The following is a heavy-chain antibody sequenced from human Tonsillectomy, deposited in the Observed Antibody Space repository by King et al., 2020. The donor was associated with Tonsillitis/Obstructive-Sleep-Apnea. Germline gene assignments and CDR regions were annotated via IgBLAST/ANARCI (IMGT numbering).Heavy chain of an antibody. V-gene: IGHV5-51*01. D-gene: IGHD2-21*02. Sequence: VQLVQSGAEVKNPGESLKISCKGSGYSFTSHWIAWVRQMPGKGLELMGIIYPGDSDTRYSPPFQGQVTISADKSISTAYLQWSSLKASDTAMYYWARLKMRATAKAFDIWGQGTMVTVSS. CDR2: IYPGDSDT. J-gene: IGHJ3*02. CDR1: GYSFTSHW. CDR3: ARLKMRATAKAFDI.